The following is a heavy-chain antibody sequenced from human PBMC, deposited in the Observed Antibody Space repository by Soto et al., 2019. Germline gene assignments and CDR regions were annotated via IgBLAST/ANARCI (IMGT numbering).Heavy chain of an antibody. D-gene: IGHD5-18*01. Sequence: QVQLVQSGAEVRKPGASVKVSCKASGYTFTNYGITWVRQAPGQGLEWMGWISAYNSNTNYAQKLQGRVTMTTDTPTSTADLELRSLRPDATAIYYGACGYSYGSRTGAYYGIDVWGQGTTVAVSS. J-gene: IGHJ6*02. CDR3: ACGYSYGSRTGAYYGIDV. CDR2: ISAYNSNT. V-gene: IGHV1-18*01. CDR1: GYTFTNYG.